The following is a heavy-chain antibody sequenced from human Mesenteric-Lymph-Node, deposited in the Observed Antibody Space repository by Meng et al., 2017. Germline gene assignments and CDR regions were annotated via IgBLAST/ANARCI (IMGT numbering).Heavy chain of an antibody. CDR3: ARVTNTGWHSIGY. J-gene: IGHJ4*02. CDR1: GFTVSNYE. CDR2: IVTSGTGT. D-gene: IGHD6-19*01. Sequence: GASLKISCASSGFTVSNYEMNWIRQAPGKGLEWISYIVTSGTGTYYADSVKSRFTISRNNAKNSLYLQMNSLRAEDTAVYYCARVTNTGWHSIGYWGQGTLVTVSS. V-gene: IGHV3-48*03.